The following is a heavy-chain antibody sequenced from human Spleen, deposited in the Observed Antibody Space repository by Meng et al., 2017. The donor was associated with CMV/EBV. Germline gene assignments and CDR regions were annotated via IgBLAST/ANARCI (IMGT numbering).Heavy chain of an antibody. CDR2: INPNNGDT. D-gene: IGHD2-2*01. CDR1: GYIFTVYY. V-gene: IGHV1-2*02. Sequence: ASVKVSCKASGYIFTVYYMHWVRQAPGQGLEWMGWINPNNGDTNYAQKFQGRVTMTRDTSISTAYMDLSRLRSDDTAVYYCARVKVGARGRYYYGMDVWGQGTTVPSP. J-gene: IGHJ6*02. CDR3: ARVKVGARGRYYYGMDV.